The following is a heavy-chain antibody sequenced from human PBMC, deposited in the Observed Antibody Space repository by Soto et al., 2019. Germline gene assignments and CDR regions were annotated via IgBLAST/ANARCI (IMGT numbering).Heavy chain of an antibody. CDR3: ARKGDWSGYSYYYYYGMDV. D-gene: IGHD3-3*01. Sequence: AAVKVSCKASGYTFTSYGISWVRQAPGQGLEWMGWISAYNGNTNYAQKLQGRVTMTTDTSTSTAYMELRSLRSDDTAVYYCARKGDWSGYSYYYYYGMDVWGQGTTVTVSS. J-gene: IGHJ6*02. V-gene: IGHV1-18*01. CDR1: GYTFTSYG. CDR2: ISAYNGNT.